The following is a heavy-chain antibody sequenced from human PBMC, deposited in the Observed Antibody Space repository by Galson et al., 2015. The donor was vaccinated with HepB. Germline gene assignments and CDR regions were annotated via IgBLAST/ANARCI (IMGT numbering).Heavy chain of an antibody. D-gene: IGHD2-21*02. CDR1: GYTFTSYY. V-gene: IGHV1-46*01. Sequence: SVKVSCKASGYTFTSYYMHWVRQAPGQGLEWMGIINPSGGSTSYAQKFQGRVTMTRDTSTSTVYMELSSLRSEDTAVYYCARGVGHIVMVTAPPDAFDIWGQGTMVTVSS. J-gene: IGHJ3*02. CDR2: INPSGGST. CDR3: ARGVGHIVMVTAPPDAFDI.